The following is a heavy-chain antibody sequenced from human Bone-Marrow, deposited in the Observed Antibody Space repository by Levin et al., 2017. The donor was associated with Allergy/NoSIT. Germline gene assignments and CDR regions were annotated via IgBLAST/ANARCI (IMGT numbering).Heavy chain of an antibody. V-gene: IGHV4-59*01. J-gene: IGHJ5*01. Sequence: SETLSLTCSVSGASIRTSDWSWIRQPPGKGLEWIGFISHTGATKYNPSLKSRVTISVDTSQSQLSLRLTSVTTADTAVYYCGRFYTSGWYWIDPWGQGTLVTVSS. CDR1: GASIRTSD. CDR3: GRFYTSGWYWIDP. D-gene: IGHD6-19*01. CDR2: ISHTGAT.